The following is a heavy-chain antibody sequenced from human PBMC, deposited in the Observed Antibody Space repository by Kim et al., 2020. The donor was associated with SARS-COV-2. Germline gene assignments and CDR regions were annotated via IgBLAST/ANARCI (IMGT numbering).Heavy chain of an antibody. CDR2: IYYSGST. CDR3: ARWRAARGLWVFDY. CDR1: GGSISSSSYY. Sequence: SETLSLTCTVSGGSISSSSYYWGWIRQPPGKGLEWIGSIYYSGSTYYNPSLKSRVTISVDTSKNQFSLKLSSVTAADTAVYYCARWRAARGLWVFDYWGQGTLVTVSS. V-gene: IGHV4-39*01. J-gene: IGHJ4*02. D-gene: IGHD6-6*01.